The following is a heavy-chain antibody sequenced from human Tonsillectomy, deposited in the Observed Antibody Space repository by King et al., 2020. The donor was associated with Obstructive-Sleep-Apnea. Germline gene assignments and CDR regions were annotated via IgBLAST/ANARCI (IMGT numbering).Heavy chain of an antibody. J-gene: IGHJ6*02. CDR2: INQDGSEK. V-gene: IGHV3-7*03. CDR3: ARDYGLQPYGLDV. CDR1: GFSFTSYW. D-gene: IGHD4-11*01. Sequence: VQLVESGGGLVQPGGSLRLSCAASGFSFTSYWMTWVRQAPGKGLEWVANINQDGSEKYYLDSVRGRFTISRDNVKNSLYLQMNSLRAEDTAVYYCARDYGLQPYGLDVWGQGTTVTVSS.